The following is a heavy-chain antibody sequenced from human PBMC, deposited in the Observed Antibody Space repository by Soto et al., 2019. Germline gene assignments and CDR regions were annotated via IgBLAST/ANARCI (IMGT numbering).Heavy chain of an antibody. V-gene: IGHV1-2*02. CDR2: INPNSGGT. D-gene: IGHD2-15*01. Sequence: GAPVNVCCEVSCVTLTWHYRRWGRQAHGQGQMRTKGINPNSGGTNYAQKIEGRVTMTRDTSISTAYMELSRLRSDDTAVYYCARDLYCSNRSCYSGYFYYGRDFWGQATTVPSPQ. CDR1: CVTLTWHY. CDR3: ARDLYCSNRSCYSGYFYYGRDF. J-gene: IGHJ6*01.